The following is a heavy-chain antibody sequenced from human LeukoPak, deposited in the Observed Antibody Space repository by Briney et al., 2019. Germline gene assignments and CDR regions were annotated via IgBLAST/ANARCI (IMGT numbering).Heavy chain of an antibody. CDR1: GFTFSRYS. Sequence: GGSLRLSCAASGFTFSRYSMIWVRQAPGRGLEWVSYISSSGSIIYYADSVKGRFTISRDSARDSLYLQMNSLRAEDTAVYYCARTVTPTMVRGVIITLEYFQHWGQGTLVTVSS. V-gene: IGHV3-48*01. J-gene: IGHJ1*01. D-gene: IGHD3-10*01. CDR3: ARTVTPTMVRGVIITLEYFQH. CDR2: ISSSGSII.